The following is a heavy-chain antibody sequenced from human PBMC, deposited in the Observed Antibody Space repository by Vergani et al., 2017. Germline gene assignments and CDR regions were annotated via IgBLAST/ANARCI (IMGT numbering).Heavy chain of an antibody. CDR3: AKDRGLNAEYFQH. J-gene: IGHJ1*01. Sequence: EVQLVESGGGLVQPGRSLRLSCAASGFTFDDYAMHWVRQATGKGLEWVSGISWNSGSIGYADSVKGRFTISRDNAKNSLYLQMNSLRAEDTALYYCAKDRGLNAEYFQHWGQGTLVTVSS. CDR1: GFTFDDYA. CDR2: ISWNSGSI. V-gene: IGHV3-9*01. D-gene: IGHD3/OR15-3a*01.